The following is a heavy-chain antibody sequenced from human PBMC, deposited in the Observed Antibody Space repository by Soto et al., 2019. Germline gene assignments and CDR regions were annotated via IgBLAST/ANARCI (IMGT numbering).Heavy chain of an antibody. Sequence: KESGPTRVKPTQTLTLTCTFSGFSLSTSGVGVGWIRQPPGKALERLALIYWDDDKRYSPSLKSRLTITKDTSKNQVVLTMTDLDPADTATYYCAPRAGLQGHWSGGCFDFWGQGVLVTVSS. J-gene: IGHJ4*02. CDR3: APRAGLQGHWSGGCFDF. CDR1: GFSLSTSGVG. D-gene: IGHD1-1*01. V-gene: IGHV2-5*02. CDR2: IYWDDDK.